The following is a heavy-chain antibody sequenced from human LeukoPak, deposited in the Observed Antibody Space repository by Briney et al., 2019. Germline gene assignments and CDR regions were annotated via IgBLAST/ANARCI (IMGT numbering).Heavy chain of an antibody. CDR2: INHSGST. Sequence: SETLSLTCAVYGGSFSGYYWSWIRQPPGKGLEGIGEINHSGSTNYNPSLKSRVTISVDTSKNQFSPKLSSVTAADTAVYYCARSIVGDIVVVPAATNWFDPWGQGTLVTVSS. J-gene: IGHJ5*02. D-gene: IGHD2-2*01. CDR3: ARSIVGDIVVVPAATNWFDP. CDR1: GGSFSGYY. V-gene: IGHV4-34*01.